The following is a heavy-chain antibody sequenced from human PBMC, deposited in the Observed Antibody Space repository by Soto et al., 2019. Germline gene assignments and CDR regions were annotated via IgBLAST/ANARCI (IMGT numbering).Heavy chain of an antibody. CDR1: SGSISSSNW. J-gene: IGHJ4*02. Sequence: SETLSLTCAVSSGSISSSNWWSWVRQPPGKGLEWIGEIYHSGSTNYNPSLKSRVTISVDKSKNQFSLKLSSVTAADTAVYYCARVDSSSWYGPGYFDYWGQGTLVTVSS. V-gene: IGHV4-4*02. CDR2: IYHSGST. D-gene: IGHD6-13*01. CDR3: ARVDSSSWYGPGYFDY.